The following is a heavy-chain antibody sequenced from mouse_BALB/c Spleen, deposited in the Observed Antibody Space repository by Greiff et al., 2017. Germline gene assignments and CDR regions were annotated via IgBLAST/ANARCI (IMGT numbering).Heavy chain of an antibody. Sequence: VQLQQSGPELVKPGASVKMSCKASGYTFTDYVISWVKQRTGQGLEWIGEIYPGSGSTYYNEKFKGKATLTADKSSNTAYMQLSSLTSEDSAVYFCARYRYYAMDYWGQGTSVTVSS. J-gene: IGHJ4*01. CDR1: GYTFTDYV. CDR2: IYPGSGST. V-gene: IGHV1-81*01. CDR3: ARYRYYAMDY. D-gene: IGHD2-14*01.